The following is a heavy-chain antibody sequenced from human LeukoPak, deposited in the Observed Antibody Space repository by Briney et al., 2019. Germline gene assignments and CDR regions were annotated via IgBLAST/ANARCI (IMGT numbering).Heavy chain of an antibody. CDR2: ITDTATT. Sequence: GGALRLSCAASGFTFSNYEMNWVRQAPGEGLWWVSYITDTATTYYADSVKGRFTISRDNAKNSLFLQMNSLRAEDTAVYYCARENSGYDGGFDYWGQGTLVTVSS. CDR1: GFTFSNYE. V-gene: IGHV3-48*03. J-gene: IGHJ4*02. CDR3: ARENSGYDGGFDY. D-gene: IGHD5-12*01.